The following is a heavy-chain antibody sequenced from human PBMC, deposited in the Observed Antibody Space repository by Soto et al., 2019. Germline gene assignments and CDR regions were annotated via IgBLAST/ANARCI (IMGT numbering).Heavy chain of an antibody. V-gene: IGHV3-9*01. CDR3: ATLPLYGSECAC. D-gene: IGHD3-10*01. CDR1: GFTFDDYA. CDR2: ISWNGASI. Sequence: EVQLVESGGGLVQPGRSLRLSCAASGFTFDDYAIHWVRRAPGKGLEWVAAISWNGASIGYADSVKGRFTISRDNAKNSRVLQKNSLTAEDTARDYCATLPLYGSECACWGRGTLGAGSS. J-gene: IGHJ4*02.